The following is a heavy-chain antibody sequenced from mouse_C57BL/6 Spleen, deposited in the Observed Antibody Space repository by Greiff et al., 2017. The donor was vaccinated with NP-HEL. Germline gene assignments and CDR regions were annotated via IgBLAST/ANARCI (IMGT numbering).Heavy chain of an antibody. D-gene: IGHD2-5*01. CDR1: GFSLTSYA. J-gene: IGHJ4*01. V-gene: IGHV2-9-1*01. Sequence: VQRVESGPGLVAPSQSLSITCTVSGFSLTSYAISWVRQPPGKGLEWLGVIWTGGGTNYNSALKSRLSISKDNSKSQVFLKMNSLQTDDTARYYCARNEGVVTTSYYAMDYWGQGTSVTVSS. CDR2: IWTGGGT. CDR3: ARNEGVVTTSYYAMDY.